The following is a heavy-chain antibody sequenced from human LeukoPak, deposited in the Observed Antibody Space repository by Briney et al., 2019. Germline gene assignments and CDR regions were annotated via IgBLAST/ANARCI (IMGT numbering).Heavy chain of an antibody. V-gene: IGHV3-33*08. CDR1: GFTFSSYW. Sequence: GGSLRLSCAASGFTFSSYWMSWVRQAPGKGLEWVAVIWYDASNKYYADSVKGRFTISRDNSKNTLFPQMNSLRDDDTAVYYCVRGVGVSRFNYFDPWGQGTLVIVSS. CDR2: IWYDASNK. D-gene: IGHD6-13*01. J-gene: IGHJ5*02. CDR3: VRGVGVSRFNYFDP.